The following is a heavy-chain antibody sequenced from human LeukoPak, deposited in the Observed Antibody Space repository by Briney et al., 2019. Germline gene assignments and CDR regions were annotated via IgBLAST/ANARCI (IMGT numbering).Heavy chain of an antibody. Sequence: PGRSLRLSCAASGFTFSNYGMHWVRQAPGKGLEWVAVIWYDGNNKYYADSVKGRFTISRDNSKNTLYLQMNSLTAEDTAVYYCARDFYGDYVRLDYWGQGTLVTVSS. V-gene: IGHV3-33*08. J-gene: IGHJ4*02. CDR1: GFTFSNYG. CDR2: IWYDGNNK. D-gene: IGHD4-17*01. CDR3: ARDFYGDYVRLDY.